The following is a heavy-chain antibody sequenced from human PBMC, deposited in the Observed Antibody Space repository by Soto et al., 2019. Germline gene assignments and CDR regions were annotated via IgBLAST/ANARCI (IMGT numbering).Heavy chain of an antibody. V-gene: IGHV2-5*01. J-gene: IGHJ6*02. CDR1: GFSLSTSGVG. D-gene: IGHD3-3*01. CDR3: AHRRGDFWSGYPYYYYYGMDV. CDR2: IYWNDDK. Sequence: QITLKESGPTLVKPTQTLTLTCTFSGFSLSTSGVGVGWIRQPPGKALEWLALIYWNDDKRYSPSLKSRLTITKDPSKNQVVLTMTNMDPVDTATYYCAHRRGDFWSGYPYYYYYGMDVWGQGTTVTVSS.